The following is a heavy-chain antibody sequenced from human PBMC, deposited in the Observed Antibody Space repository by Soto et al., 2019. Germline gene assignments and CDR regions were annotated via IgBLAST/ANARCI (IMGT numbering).Heavy chain of an antibody. J-gene: IGHJ4*02. V-gene: IGHV1-3*01. D-gene: IGHD3-10*01. CDR3: ARDMGLILNPYGSGSYSFDY. CDR2: INAGNGNT. Sequence: ASVKVSCKASGYTFTSYAMHWVRQAPGQRLEWMGWINAGNGNTKYSQKFQGRVTITRDTAASTAYMELSSLRSEDTAVYYCARDMGLILNPYGSGSYSFDYWGQGTLVTVSS. CDR1: GYTFTSYA.